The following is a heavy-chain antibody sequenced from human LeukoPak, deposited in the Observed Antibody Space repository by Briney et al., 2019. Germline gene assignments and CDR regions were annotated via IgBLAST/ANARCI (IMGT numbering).Heavy chain of an antibody. CDR3: ARAGHNSNSGGYDF. V-gene: IGHV1-2*02. J-gene: IGHJ4*02. D-gene: IGHD3-22*01. Sequence: ASVKVSCKRSGYTFIYHYLHWVRPAPGRGRESLGWIDPDTGDTNFPQKFQSRVTMNTDTSISTAYMELNRLRSDDTAVYYCARAGHNSNSGGYDFWGLGTLVTVSS. CDR2: IDPDTGDT. CDR1: GYTFIYHY.